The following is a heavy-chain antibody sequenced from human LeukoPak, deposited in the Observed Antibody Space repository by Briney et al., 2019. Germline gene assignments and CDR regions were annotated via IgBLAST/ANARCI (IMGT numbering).Heavy chain of an antibody. CDR3: ATFTPLRLGELSSFDY. V-gene: IGHV1-24*01. CDR2: FDPEDGET. D-gene: IGHD3-16*02. CDR1: GYTLTELS. J-gene: IGHJ4*02. Sequence: ASVKVSCKVSGYTLTELSMHWVRQAPGKGLEWMGGFDPEDGETIYAQKFQGRVTMTEDTSTDTAYMELSSLRSEDTAVYYCATFTPLRLGELSSFDYWGQGTLVTVSS.